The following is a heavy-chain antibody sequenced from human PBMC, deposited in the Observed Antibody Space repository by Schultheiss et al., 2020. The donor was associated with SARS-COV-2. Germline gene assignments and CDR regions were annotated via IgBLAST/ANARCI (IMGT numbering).Heavy chain of an antibody. V-gene: IGHV4-61*01. J-gene: IGHJ4*02. CDR2: IYYSGST. D-gene: IGHD6-19*01. CDR3: AKSRSGWYYSDS. CDR1: GGSVSSGSYY. Sequence: SETLSLTCTVSGGSVSSGSYYWSWIRQPPGKGLEWIGYIYYSGSTNYNPSLKSRVTISVDTSKNQFSLKLSSVTAADTAVYYCAKSRSGWYYSDSWGQGTLITVAS.